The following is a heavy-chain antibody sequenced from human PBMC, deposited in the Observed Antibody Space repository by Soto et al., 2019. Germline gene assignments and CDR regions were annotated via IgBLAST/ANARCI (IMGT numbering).Heavy chain of an antibody. J-gene: IGHJ4*02. V-gene: IGHV1-69*13. D-gene: IGHD1-26*01. CDR1: GGTFSSYA. CDR3: GRALGVVGATDFDY. Sequence: ASVKVSCKASGGTFSSYAISWVRQAPGQGLEWMGGIIPIFGTANYAQKFQGRVTITADESTSTAYMELSSLRSEDTAVYYCGRALGVVGATDFDYWGQGTLVTVSS. CDR2: IIPIFGTA.